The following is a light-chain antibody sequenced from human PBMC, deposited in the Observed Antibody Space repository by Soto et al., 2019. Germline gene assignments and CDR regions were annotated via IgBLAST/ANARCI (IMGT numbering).Light chain of an antibody. Sequence: EIVLTQSPGTLSLSPGARATLSCRASQSVSSDYLAWYQQKPGQAPRLLIYGVPSRATGIPDRFSGSGSGTDFTLSISRLEPEDFAVYYCQQYGSSITFGQGTRLEIK. CDR1: QSVSSDY. CDR3: QQYGSSIT. V-gene: IGKV3-20*01. CDR2: GVP. J-gene: IGKJ5*01.